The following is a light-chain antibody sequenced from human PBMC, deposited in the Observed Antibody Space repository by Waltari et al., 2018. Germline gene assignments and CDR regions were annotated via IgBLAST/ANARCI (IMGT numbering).Light chain of an antibody. J-gene: IGLJ3*02. Sequence: QLVLTQSPSASASLGASVKLPCPLSSGHSSNVIARPQQQPEKGPRYLMKVNSDGSHSKGDKVPDRFSGSSSGAEHYLTISSLQSEDEADYYCQTGGHGTWVFGGGTKLTVL. CDR2: VNSDGSH. CDR3: QTGGHGTWV. V-gene: IGLV4-69*01. CDR1: SGHSSNV.